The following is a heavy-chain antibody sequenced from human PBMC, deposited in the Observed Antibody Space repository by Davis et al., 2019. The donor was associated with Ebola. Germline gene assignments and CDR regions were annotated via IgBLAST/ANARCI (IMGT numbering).Heavy chain of an antibody. J-gene: IGHJ4*02. V-gene: IGHV1-69*06. CDR2: IIPIFGTA. CDR1: GGTFSSYA. CDR3: ARGDYGDYGSVGYFDY. Sequence: SVKVSCKASGGTFSSYAISWVRQAPGQGLEWMGGIIPIFGTANYAQKFQGRVTITADKSTNTAYMELSSLRSEDTAVYYCARGDYGDYGSVGYFDYWGQGTLVTVSS. D-gene: IGHD4-17*01.